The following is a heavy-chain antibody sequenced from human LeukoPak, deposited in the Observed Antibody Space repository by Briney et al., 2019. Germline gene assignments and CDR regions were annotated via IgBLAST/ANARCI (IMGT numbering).Heavy chain of an antibody. V-gene: IGHV3-23*01. D-gene: IGHD6-25*01. CDR1: GFTFSSYA. Sequence: GGSLRLSCAASGFTFSSYAMSWVRQAPGKGLEWVSAINGSGSSTYYAASVKGRFTISRDNSKNTLYLQMNSLRAEDTAVYYCAKDAHGGKYFDYWGQGTLVTVSS. J-gene: IGHJ4*02. CDR2: INGSGSST. CDR3: AKDAHGGKYFDY.